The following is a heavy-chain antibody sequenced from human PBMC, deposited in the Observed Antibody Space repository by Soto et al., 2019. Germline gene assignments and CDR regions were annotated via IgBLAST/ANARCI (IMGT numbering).Heavy chain of an antibody. CDR2: INAGNGNT. D-gene: IGHD6-6*01. V-gene: IGHV1-3*01. J-gene: IGHJ4*02. CDR3: ARGAKLLLTSIAARPLDY. CDR1: GYTFTSYA. Sequence: ASVKVSCKASGYTFTSYAMHWVRQAPGQRLGWMGWINAGNGNTKYSQKFQGRVTITRDTSASTAYVELSSLRSEDTAVYYCARGAKLLLTSIAARPLDYWGQGTLVTVSS.